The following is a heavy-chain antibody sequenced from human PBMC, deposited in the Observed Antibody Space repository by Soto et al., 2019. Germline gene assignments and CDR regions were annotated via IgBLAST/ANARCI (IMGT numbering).Heavy chain of an antibody. CDR3: VRDLRRQWRRLDPESYTGMDV. J-gene: IGHJ6*02. Sequence: ASVKVSCKSSGYILSDYCIHWVRQAPGQGLEWLGWMKPDDGGPNYAQDFQGRVIMTRDTSTDTDYMELTRLTSDDTAVYFCVRDLRRQWRRLDPESYTGMDVWGQGTTVTVSS. CDR1: GYILSDYC. D-gene: IGHD5-12*01. CDR2: MKPDDGGP. V-gene: IGHV1-2*02.